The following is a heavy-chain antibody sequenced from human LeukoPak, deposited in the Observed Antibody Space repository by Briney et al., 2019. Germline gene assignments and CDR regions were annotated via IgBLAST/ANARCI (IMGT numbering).Heavy chain of an antibody. V-gene: IGHV3-30-3*01. Sequence: GRSLRLSCAASGFTFSSYAMHWVRQAPGKGLEWVAVISYDGSNKYYADSVKGRFTISRDNSKNTLYLQMNGLRAEDTAVYYCARDRRRSPFDPWGQGTLVTVSS. CDR3: ARDRRRSPFDP. CDR1: GFTFSSYA. J-gene: IGHJ5*02. CDR2: ISYDGSNK.